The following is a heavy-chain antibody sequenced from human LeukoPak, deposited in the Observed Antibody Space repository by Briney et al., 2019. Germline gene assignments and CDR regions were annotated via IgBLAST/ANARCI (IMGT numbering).Heavy chain of an antibody. CDR1: GFTFNSYG. Sequence: GGSLRLSCAASGFTFNSYGMSWVRQAPGKGLEWVSTVSGNGGETYYADSVEGRFTISRDNSKNTVYLQMNSLRVEDTAIYFCAKDDTPARWLRSPRLFDYWGQGTLVTVSS. CDR2: VSGNGGET. J-gene: IGHJ4*02. D-gene: IGHD5-12*01. V-gene: IGHV3-23*01. CDR3: AKDDTPARWLRSPRLFDY.